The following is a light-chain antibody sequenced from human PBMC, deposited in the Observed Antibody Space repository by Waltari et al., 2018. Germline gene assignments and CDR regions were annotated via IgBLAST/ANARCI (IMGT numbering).Light chain of an antibody. CDR3: QTWDLIAVT. CDR1: NLGHTY. V-gene: IGLV3-1*01. Sequence: SYEVTQPPSLSVSPGQTASLTCSGENLGHTYTPRYQQRPGQSPLLVMHQNNVRPPGIPERFSGSSSGNTATLTISGTLSMDEAVYYCQTWDLIAVTFGGGTQLTVL. CDR2: QNN. J-gene: IGLJ2*01.